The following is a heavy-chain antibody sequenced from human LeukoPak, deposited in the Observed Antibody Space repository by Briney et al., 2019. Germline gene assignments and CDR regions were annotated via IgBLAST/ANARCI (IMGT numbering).Heavy chain of an antibody. D-gene: IGHD6-13*01. J-gene: IGHJ4*02. V-gene: IGHV1-2*02. CDR2: INPNSGGT. CDR1: GYTFTSYD. Sequence: GASVKVSCKASGYTFTSYDINWVRQAPGQGLEWMGWINPNSGGTNYAQKFQGRVTMTRDTSISTAYMELSRLRSDDTAVYYCARGVGIAAAGSYFDYWGQGTLVTVSS. CDR3: ARGVGIAAAGSYFDY.